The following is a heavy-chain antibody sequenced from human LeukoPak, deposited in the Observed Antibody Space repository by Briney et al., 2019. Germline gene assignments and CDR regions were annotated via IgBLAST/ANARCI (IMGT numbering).Heavy chain of an antibody. CDR1: GGSISSYY. D-gene: IGHD6-19*01. CDR2: INHSGST. V-gene: IGHV4-34*01. Sequence: PSETLSLTCTVSGGSISSYYWSWIRQPPGKGLEWIGEINHSGSTNYNPSLKSRVTISVDTSKNQFSLKLSSVTAADTAVYYCARAGDAVAVFDYWGQGTLVTVSS. CDR3: ARAGDAVAVFDY. J-gene: IGHJ4*02.